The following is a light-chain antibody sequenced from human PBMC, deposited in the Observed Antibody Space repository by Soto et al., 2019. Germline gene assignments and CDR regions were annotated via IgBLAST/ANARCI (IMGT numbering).Light chain of an antibody. CDR3: CSYAGSFTFDV. CDR1: SSDVGNYNL. V-gene: IGLV2-23*03. CDR2: EGS. J-gene: IGLJ2*01. Sequence: QSVLTQPASVSGSPGQSITISCTGTSSDVGNYNLVSWYQQFPGKAPKLIIYEGSRRPSGVSNCFSGSKSGNTASLTISGLQAEDEADYYCCSYAGSFTFDVFGGGTKLTVL.